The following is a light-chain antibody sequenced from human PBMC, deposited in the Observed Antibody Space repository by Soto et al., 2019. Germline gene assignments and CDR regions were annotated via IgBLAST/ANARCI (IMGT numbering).Light chain of an antibody. CDR3: QQCGSSLPWT. CDR1: QIISSAY. V-gene: IGKV3-20*01. CDR2: ASS. J-gene: IGKJ1*01. Sequence: EIVLTQSPGTLSLSPGDRATLSCRASQIISSAYLAWYQQRPGQAPRLLIYASSSRATGIPDRFSGSGSGTDFTLTISRLEPEDFAVYYCQQCGSSLPWTFGQGTKVE.